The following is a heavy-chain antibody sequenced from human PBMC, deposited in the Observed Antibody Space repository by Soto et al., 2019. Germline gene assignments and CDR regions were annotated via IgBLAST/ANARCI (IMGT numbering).Heavy chain of an antibody. Sequence: GGSLRLSCAASGFTFSSYAMSWVRQAPGKGLEWVSAISGSGGSTYYADSVKGRFTISRDNSKNTLYLQMNSLRAEDTAVYYCAKNRDFWSGYLVHRSYWGQGTLVTVSS. CDR1: GFTFSSYA. V-gene: IGHV3-23*01. CDR2: ISGSGGST. CDR3: AKNRDFWSGYLVHRSY. J-gene: IGHJ4*02. D-gene: IGHD3-3*01.